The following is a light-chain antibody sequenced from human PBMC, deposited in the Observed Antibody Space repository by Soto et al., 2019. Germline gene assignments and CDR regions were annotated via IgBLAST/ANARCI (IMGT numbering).Light chain of an antibody. CDR3: QQRSNWPLT. J-gene: IGKJ4*01. CDR1: QSVDSY. V-gene: IGKV3-11*01. CDR2: DAS. Sequence: EIVLTQSPATLSLSPGERATLSCRASQSVDSYLAWYQQKPGQAPRLLIYDASNRATGIPARFSGSGSGTDFTRTISTLAPEDFAVYYCQQRSNWPLTFGGGTKVEIK.